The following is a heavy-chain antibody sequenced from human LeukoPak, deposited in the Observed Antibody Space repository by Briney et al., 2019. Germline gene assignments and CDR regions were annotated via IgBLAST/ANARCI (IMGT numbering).Heavy chain of an antibody. V-gene: IGHV3-23*01. CDR3: AKPPYTNDNYY. J-gene: IGHJ4*02. Sequence: GGSLRLSCAASGFTFSSYAMNWVRQAPGKGLEWVSAISHTGDDTYYADSVRGRFTISRDNSKNTLYLQMNSLRAEDTAIYYCAKPPYTNDNYYWGQGTLVTVSS. CDR2: ISHTGDDT. D-gene: IGHD2-2*02. CDR1: GFTFSSYA.